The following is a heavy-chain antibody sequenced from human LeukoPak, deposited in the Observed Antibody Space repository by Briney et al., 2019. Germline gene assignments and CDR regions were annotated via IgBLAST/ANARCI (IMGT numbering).Heavy chain of an antibody. Sequence: GSLRLSCAASGFTVSSNYMSWVRQAPGKGLEWVSVIYSGGSTYYADSVKGRFTISRDNAKNSLYLQMNSLRAEDTAVYYCARVDTAMVTGSYYYGMDVWGQGTTVTVSS. CDR3: ARVDTAMVTGSYYYGMDV. CDR1: GFTVSSNY. V-gene: IGHV3-66*01. D-gene: IGHD5-18*01. CDR2: IYSGGST. J-gene: IGHJ6*02.